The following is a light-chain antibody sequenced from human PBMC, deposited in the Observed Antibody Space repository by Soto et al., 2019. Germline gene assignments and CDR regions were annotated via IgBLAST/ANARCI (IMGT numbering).Light chain of an antibody. Sequence: DIQITQSPSTLSSSVGDRVTITCRASQSISSLLAWYQQKPGKAPKLLIYKASSLESGVPSRFSGSGSGTEFTLTISSLQPDDFATYYCQQYNSYPLTFGGGTKVDIK. V-gene: IGKV1-5*03. CDR3: QQYNSYPLT. CDR1: QSISSL. J-gene: IGKJ4*01. CDR2: KAS.